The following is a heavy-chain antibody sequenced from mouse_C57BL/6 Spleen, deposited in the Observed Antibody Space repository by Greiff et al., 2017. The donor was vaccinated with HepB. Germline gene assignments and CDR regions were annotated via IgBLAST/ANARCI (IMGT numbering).Heavy chain of an antibody. Sequence: QVQLQQPGAELVKPGASVKLSCKASGYTFTSYWMQWVKQRPGQGLEWIGEIDPSDSYTNYNQKFKGKATLTVDTSSSTAYMQLSSLTSEDSAVYYCARGERGLRFDYWGQGTTLTVS. CDR2: IDPSDSYT. CDR1: GYTFTSYW. D-gene: IGHD2-4*01. CDR3: ARGERGLRFDY. V-gene: IGHV1-50*01. J-gene: IGHJ2*01.